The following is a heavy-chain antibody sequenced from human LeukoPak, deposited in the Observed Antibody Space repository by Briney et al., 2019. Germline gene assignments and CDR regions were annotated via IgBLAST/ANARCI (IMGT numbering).Heavy chain of an antibody. J-gene: IGHJ5*02. V-gene: IGHV1-18*01. CDR3: AFGSVVPAEGRWFDP. D-gene: IGHD2-2*01. CDR2: ISAYNGNT. CDR1: GYTFTSYG. Sequence: ASVKVSCKASGYTFTSYGISWVRQAPGQGLEWMGWISAYNGNTNYAQKLQGRVTMTTDTSTSTAYTELRSLRSDDTAVYYCAFGSVVPAEGRWFDPWGQGTLVTVSS.